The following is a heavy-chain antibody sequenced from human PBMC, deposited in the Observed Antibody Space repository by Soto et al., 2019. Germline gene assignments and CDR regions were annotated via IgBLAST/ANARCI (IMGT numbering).Heavy chain of an antibody. CDR3: ARDRGDCSSTSCFGNWFDP. CDR1: GGTFSSYA. CDR2: IIPIFGTA. V-gene: IGHV1-69*06. J-gene: IGHJ5*02. D-gene: IGHD2-2*01. Sequence: QVHLVQSGAEVKKPGSSVKVSCKASGGTFSSYAISWVRQAPGQGLEWMGGIIPIFGTANYAQKFQGRVTITADKSTSTAYMELSRLRSEDTAVYYCARDRGDCSSTSCFGNWFDPWGQGTLVTVSS.